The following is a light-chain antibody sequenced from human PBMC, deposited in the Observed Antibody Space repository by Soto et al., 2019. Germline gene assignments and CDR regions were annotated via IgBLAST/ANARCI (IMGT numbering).Light chain of an antibody. V-gene: IGKV3-20*01. CDR2: GAS. CDR1: QSVTNNY. Sequence: EIELTQSPATLSLSPLERATLXCRASQSVTNNYLAWYQQKPGQAPRLLIYGASNRATGIPDRFSGSGSGTDFTLTISRLEPEDFAVYYCQQYGSSGTFGQGTKVDIK. J-gene: IGKJ1*01. CDR3: QQYGSSGT.